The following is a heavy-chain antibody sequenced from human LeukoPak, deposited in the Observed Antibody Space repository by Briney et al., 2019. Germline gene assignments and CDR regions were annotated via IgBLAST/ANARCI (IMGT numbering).Heavy chain of an antibody. Sequence: SVKVSCKASGGTFSSYAISWVRQAPGQGLEWMGGIIPIFGTANYAQKFQGRVTITTDESTSTAYMELSSLRSEDTAVYYCARGVYYYDSSGYYPHSNFDYWGQGTLVTVSS. CDR3: ARGVYYYDSSGYYPHSNFDY. D-gene: IGHD3-22*01. J-gene: IGHJ4*02. CDR1: GGTFSSYA. CDR2: IIPIFGTA. V-gene: IGHV1-69*05.